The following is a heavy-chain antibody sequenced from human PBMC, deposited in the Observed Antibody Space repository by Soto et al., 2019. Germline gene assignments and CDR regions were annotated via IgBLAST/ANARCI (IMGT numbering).Heavy chain of an antibody. CDR2: ISYDGSNK. D-gene: IGHD1-1*01. J-gene: IGHJ6*02. Sequence: QVQLVESGGGVVQPGRSLRLSCAASGFTFSNNAMDWVRQAPGKGLEWVAVISYDGSNKYIAESVKGRFTFSGDNSKNTLFLQMTGLRAEDTAVYYCARGTTTSAFSAMDVWGQGTKVTVSS. CDR1: GFTFSNNA. CDR3: ARGTTTSAFSAMDV. V-gene: IGHV3-30-3*01.